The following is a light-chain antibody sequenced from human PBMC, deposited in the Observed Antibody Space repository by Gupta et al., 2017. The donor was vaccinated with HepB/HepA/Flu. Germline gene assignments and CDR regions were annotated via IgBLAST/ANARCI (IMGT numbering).Light chain of an antibody. Sequence: ETLLTQSPDTLSLSLVESSTHSCRALQYINGDFLVGYKQKPAQASRLLLYAATRTATGVPDRCSGSGAGTNFTLTINRLEPEDFAVDYCQQYAALPGDFGQGTRVEMK. V-gene: IGKV3-20*01. CDR2: AAT. J-gene: IGKJ1*01. CDR1: QYINGDF. CDR3: QQYAALPGD.